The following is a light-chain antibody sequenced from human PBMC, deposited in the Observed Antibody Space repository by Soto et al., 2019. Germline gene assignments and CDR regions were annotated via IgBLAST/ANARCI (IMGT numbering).Light chain of an antibody. V-gene: IGLV1-51*01. CDR2: DNN. CDR1: SSNIGNNY. Sequence: VLTQPPSVSAAPGQKVTISCSGSSSNIGNNYVSWYQQLPGTAPKLLIYDNNKRPSGIPDRFSGSKSGTSATLGITGLQTGDEADYYCGTWDSSLSAGVFGGGTKVTVL. CDR3: GTWDSSLSAGV. J-gene: IGLJ3*02.